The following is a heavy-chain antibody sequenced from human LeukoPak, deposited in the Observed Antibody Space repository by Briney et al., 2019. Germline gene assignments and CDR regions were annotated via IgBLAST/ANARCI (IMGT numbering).Heavy chain of an antibody. D-gene: IGHD1-26*01. CDR1: GFTFSSYG. CDR3: AKALGGSYYWALDY. J-gene: IGHJ4*02. Sequence: GGSLRLSCAASGFTFSSYGMHWVRQAPGKGLEWVAVISYDGSNKYYADSVKGRFTISRDNSKNTLYLQMNSLRAEDTAVYHCAKALGGSYYWALDYWGQGTLVTVSS. V-gene: IGHV3-30*18. CDR2: ISYDGSNK.